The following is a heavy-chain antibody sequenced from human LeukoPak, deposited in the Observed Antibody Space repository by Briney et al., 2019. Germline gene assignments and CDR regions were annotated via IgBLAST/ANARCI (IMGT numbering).Heavy chain of an antibody. V-gene: IGHV1-2*02. CDR3: ARYALDGYNNFDY. CDR2: INPNSGGT. D-gene: IGHD5-24*01. Sequence: ASVKVSCKASGYTFIDYYMHWVRQAPGQGLEWMGWINPNSGGTYFAQKFQGRVTMTRDTSISTAHMELSRLRSDDTAAYYCARYALDGYNNFDYWGQGTLVTVSS. CDR1: GYTFIDYY. J-gene: IGHJ4*02.